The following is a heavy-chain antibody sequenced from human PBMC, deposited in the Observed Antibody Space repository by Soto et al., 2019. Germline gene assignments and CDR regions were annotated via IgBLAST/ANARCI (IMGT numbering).Heavy chain of an antibody. J-gene: IGHJ6*02. CDR3: GGGARQLVRKGVGRYYYYCGMDV. CDR1: GGTFSSYA. CDR2: IIPIFGTA. D-gene: IGHD6-6*01. V-gene: IGHV1-69*01. Sequence: QVQLVQSGAEVKKPGSSVKVSCKASGGTFSSYAISWVRQAPGQGLEWMGGIIPIFGTANYAQKFQGRVTITADESTSTGYMELSTLGSEDTALYYCGGGARQLVRKGVGRYYYYCGMDVLGQGTTVTVSS.